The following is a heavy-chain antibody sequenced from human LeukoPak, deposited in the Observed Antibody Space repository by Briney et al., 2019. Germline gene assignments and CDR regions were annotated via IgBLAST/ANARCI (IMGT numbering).Heavy chain of an antibody. J-gene: IGHJ4*02. CDR1: GFTVSSFG. CDR2: ISGGAYST. V-gene: IGHV3-23*01. D-gene: IGHD4-23*01. Sequence: QPGGSLRLSCAASGFTVSSFGMSWVRQAPGKGLEWVSAISGGAYSTYYADSVKGRFTISRDNSKNTLYLQMNSLKVEDTALYYCAKFSPYGGNSYWGQGTLVTVSS. CDR3: AKFSPYGGNSY.